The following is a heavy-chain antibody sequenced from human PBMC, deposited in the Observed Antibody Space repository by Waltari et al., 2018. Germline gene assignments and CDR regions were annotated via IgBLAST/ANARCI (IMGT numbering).Heavy chain of an antibody. Sequence: QVQLVQSGAAVTKPVASVTVSCKSSGYTFTAYSMHSVRQAPGHRLEWMGRINPNSGGTNYAQKFQGRVTMTRDTSISTAYMELSRLRSDDTAVYYCARVPQRFLEWLLVGAFDIWGQGTMVTVSS. CDR1: GYTFTAYS. J-gene: IGHJ3*02. CDR3: ARVPQRFLEWLLVGAFDI. D-gene: IGHD3-3*01. V-gene: IGHV1-2*06. CDR2: INPNSGGT.